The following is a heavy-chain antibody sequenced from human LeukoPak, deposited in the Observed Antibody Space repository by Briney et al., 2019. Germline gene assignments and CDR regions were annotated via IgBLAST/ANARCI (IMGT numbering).Heavy chain of an antibody. CDR3: ARARVVGATKRLDY. Sequence: GGSLRLSCAASGFTFDDYGMSWVRQAPGKGLEWVSGINWNGGSTGYADSVKGRFTISRDNAKNSLYLQMNSLRAEDTALYYCARARVVGATKRLDYWGQGTLVTVSS. J-gene: IGHJ4*02. CDR2: INWNGGST. CDR1: GFTFDDYG. D-gene: IGHD1-26*01. V-gene: IGHV3-20*04.